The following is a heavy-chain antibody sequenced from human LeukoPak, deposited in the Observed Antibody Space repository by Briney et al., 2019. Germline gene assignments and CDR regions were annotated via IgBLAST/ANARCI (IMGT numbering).Heavy chain of an antibody. D-gene: IGHD5-18*01. CDR1: GYIFTNYD. CDR2: MNPNSGNT. J-gene: IGHJ4*02. V-gene: IGHV1-8*01. Sequence: ASVKVSCKASGYIFTNYDISWVRQATGQGLEWMGWMNPNSGNTGFAQKFQGRVTMTRNTSKSTAYMELSSLTSEDTAVYYCARARGYSYGYSDYWGQGTLVTDSS. CDR3: ARARGYSYGYSDY.